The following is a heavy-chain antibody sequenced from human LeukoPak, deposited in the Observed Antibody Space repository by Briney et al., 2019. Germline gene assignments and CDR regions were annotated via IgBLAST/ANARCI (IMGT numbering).Heavy chain of an antibody. CDR2: IRGRSNGKA. CDR1: GFAFRNYA. Sequence: GGSLRLSCAASGFAFRNYAMSWVRQAPGKGLEWVSSIRGRSNGKAYYADSVKDRFTISRDDSKSTLFLQMNNLRVEDTAIYYCARDWLADSDGIDYWGQGTLVTVSS. J-gene: IGHJ4*02. D-gene: IGHD1-1*01. CDR3: ARDWLADSDGIDY. V-gene: IGHV3-23*01.